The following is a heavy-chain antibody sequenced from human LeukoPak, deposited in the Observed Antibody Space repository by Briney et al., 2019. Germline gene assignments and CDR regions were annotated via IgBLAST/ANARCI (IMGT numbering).Heavy chain of an antibody. J-gene: IGHJ4*02. CDR2: IKSKTDGGTT. Sequence: GGSLRLSCAASGFTFSNAWMSWVRQAPGKGLEWVGRIKSKTDGGTTDYAAPVKGRFTISRDDSKNTLYLQMNSLRAEDTAVYYCAKDPDQSQGGFDYWGQGTLVTVSS. CDR3: AKDPDQSQGGFDY. V-gene: IGHV3-15*01. D-gene: IGHD2-15*01. CDR1: GFTFSNAW.